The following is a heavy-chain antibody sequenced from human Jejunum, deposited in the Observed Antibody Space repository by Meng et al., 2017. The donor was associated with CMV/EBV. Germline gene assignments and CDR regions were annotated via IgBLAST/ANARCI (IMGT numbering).Heavy chain of an antibody. CDR1: RFTFRNYA. Sequence: EVQLVESGGGLVQPGGSLRLSCAAPRFTFRNYAMSWVRQTPGKGLEWVSGIGASGGSTYYADSVKGRFTISRDNINNILYLQMHSLRADDTAVYYCARGDPWTDYDYWGQGTLVTVSS. J-gene: IGHJ4*02. D-gene: IGHD3/OR15-3a*01. CDR2: IGASGGST. V-gene: IGHV3-23*04. CDR3: ARGDPWTDYDY.